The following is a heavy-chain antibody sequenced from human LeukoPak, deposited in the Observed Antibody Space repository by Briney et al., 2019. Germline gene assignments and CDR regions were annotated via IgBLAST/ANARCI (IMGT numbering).Heavy chain of an antibody. Sequence: GASVKVSCKASGYTFTSYDINWVRQATRQGLEWMGWMNPNSGNTGYAQKFQGRVTMTRNTSISTAYMELSSLRSEDTAVYYCARGKLSSSSKTWFDPWGQGTLVTVSS. CDR2: MNPNSGNT. D-gene: IGHD6-6*01. J-gene: IGHJ5*02. CDR1: GYTFTSYD. V-gene: IGHV1-8*01. CDR3: ARGKLSSSSKTWFDP.